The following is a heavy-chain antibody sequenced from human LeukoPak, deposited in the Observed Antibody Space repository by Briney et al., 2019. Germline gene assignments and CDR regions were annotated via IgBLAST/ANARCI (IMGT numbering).Heavy chain of an antibody. CDR3: ARGYTRASYLDC. D-gene: IGHD1-26*01. CDR1: GGSFSGYY. CDR2: INHSGST. J-gene: IGHJ4*02. Sequence: SETLSLTCTVYGGSFSGYYWSWIRQPPVKGLEWIEEINHSGSTSYNPSHKSRVTLSVDTSKNQFSLKLRSVTAADTAVFYCARGYTRASYLDCWGQGTLVTVSS. V-gene: IGHV4-34*01.